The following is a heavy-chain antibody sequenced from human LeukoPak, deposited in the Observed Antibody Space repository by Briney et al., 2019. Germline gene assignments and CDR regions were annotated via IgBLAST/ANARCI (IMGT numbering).Heavy chain of an antibody. D-gene: IGHD3-9*01. V-gene: IGHV4-38-2*01. CDR1: GYSISSGYY. CDR2: IYHSGST. Sequence: PSETLSLTCAVSGYSISSGYYWGWIRQSPGKGLEWIGSIYHSGSTYYNPSLKSRVTISVDTSKNQFSLKLSSVTAADTAVYYCARLGGYDILTGLWSYYYMDVWGKGTTVTVSS. J-gene: IGHJ6*03. CDR3: ARLGGYDILTGLWSYYYMDV.